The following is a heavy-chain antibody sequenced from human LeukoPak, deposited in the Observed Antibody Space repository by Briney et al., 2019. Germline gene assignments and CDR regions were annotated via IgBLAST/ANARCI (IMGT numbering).Heavy chain of an antibody. CDR3: ARGAEGVAATFDY. Sequence: SETLSLTCTVSGGSISSYYWSWIRQPPGKGLEWIGYIYYSGSTNYNPSLKSRVTISVDTSKNQFSLKLSSVTAADTAVYYCARGAEGVAATFDYWGQGTLVTVSS. J-gene: IGHJ4*02. CDR2: IYYSGST. V-gene: IGHV4-59*01. CDR1: GGSISSYY. D-gene: IGHD6-19*01.